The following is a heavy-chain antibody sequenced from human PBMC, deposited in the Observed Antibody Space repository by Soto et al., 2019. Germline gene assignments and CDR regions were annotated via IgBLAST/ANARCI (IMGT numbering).Heavy chain of an antibody. CDR1: GFTFSSYG. D-gene: IGHD2-15*01. CDR2: IWYDGSNK. Sequence: GGSLRLSCAASGFTFSSYGMHWVRQAPGKGLEWVAVIWYDGSNKYYADSVEGRFTISRDNSKNTLYLQMNSLRAEETAVYYCAIDCSGGSCYSWAFDIWGQGTMVTV. CDR3: AIDCSGGSCYSWAFDI. J-gene: IGHJ3*02. V-gene: IGHV3-33*01.